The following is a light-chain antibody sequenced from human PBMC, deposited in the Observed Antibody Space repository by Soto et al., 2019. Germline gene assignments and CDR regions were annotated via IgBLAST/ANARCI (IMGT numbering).Light chain of an antibody. Sequence: DLQMTQSPSTLSASVGDRVTITCRASQSISGWLAWYQQKPGKAPKLLIYDASSLESGVPSRFSGNGSGTEFTLSVSSLQPDEFSTYYCQQFNSYPYTFGPGTKLEIK. J-gene: IGKJ2*01. CDR1: QSISGW. V-gene: IGKV1-5*01. CDR2: DAS. CDR3: QQFNSYPYT.